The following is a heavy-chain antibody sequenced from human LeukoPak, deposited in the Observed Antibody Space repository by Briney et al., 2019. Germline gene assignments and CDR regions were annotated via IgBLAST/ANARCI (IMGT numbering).Heavy chain of an antibody. CDR2: IYSGGNT. V-gene: IGHV3-66*02. CDR3: AMMFWSALAFDI. Sequence: GGSLRLSCAASGFTVSSSYMSWVRQAPGKGLEWVLVIYSGGNTYYADSVKGRFIISRDNSKNTLYLQMNSLRPEDTAMYYCAMMFWSALAFDIWGQGTMVTVSS. D-gene: IGHD3-10*02. CDR1: GFTVSSSY. J-gene: IGHJ3*02.